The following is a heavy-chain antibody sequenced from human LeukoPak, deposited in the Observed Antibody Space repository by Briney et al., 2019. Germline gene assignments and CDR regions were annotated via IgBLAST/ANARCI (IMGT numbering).Heavy chain of an antibody. V-gene: IGHV1-8*01. Sequence: ASVKVSCKASGYTFTSYDINWVRQAPGQGLEWMGWMNPNSGNTGYAQKFQGRVTMTRNTSISTAYMELSSLRSEDTAVYYCARASGEPYYYGMDVWGQGTTVTVSS. CDR1: GYTFTSYD. D-gene: IGHD7-27*01. CDR3: ARASGEPYYYGMDV. J-gene: IGHJ6*02. CDR2: MNPNSGNT.